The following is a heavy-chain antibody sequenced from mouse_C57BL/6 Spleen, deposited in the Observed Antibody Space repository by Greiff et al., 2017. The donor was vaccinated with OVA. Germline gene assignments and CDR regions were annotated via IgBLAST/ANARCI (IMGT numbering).Heavy chain of an antibody. J-gene: IGHJ2*01. V-gene: IGHV1-54*01. CDR1: GYAFTNYL. CDR3: ARQHMSQYFDY. D-gene: IGHD2-3*01. Sequence: QVQLQQSGAELVRPGTSVKVSCKASGYAFTNYLIEWVKQRPGQGLEWIGVINPGSGGTNYNEKFKGKATLTADKSSSTAYMQLSSLASEDSAVYYCARQHMSQYFDYWGQGTTLTVSS. CDR2: INPGSGGT.